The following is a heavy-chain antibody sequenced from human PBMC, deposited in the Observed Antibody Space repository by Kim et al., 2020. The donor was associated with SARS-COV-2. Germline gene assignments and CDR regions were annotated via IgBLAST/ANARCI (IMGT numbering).Heavy chain of an antibody. V-gene: IGHV4-34*01. CDR3: ARGRSKGYTVFPGRDV. CDR1: GGSFSGYY. CDR2: INHSGST. J-gene: IGHJ6*04. Sequence: SETLSLTCAVYGGSFSGYYWSWIRQPPGKGLEWIGEINHSGSTNYNPSLKSRVTISVDTSKNQFSLKLSSVTAADTAVYYCARGRSKGYTVFPGRDVWGKGTTVTVSS. D-gene: IGHD5-18*01.